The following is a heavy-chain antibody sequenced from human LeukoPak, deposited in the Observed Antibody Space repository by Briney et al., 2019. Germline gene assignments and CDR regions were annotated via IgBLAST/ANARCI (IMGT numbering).Heavy chain of an antibody. CDR3: AGDDWNNWFDP. J-gene: IGHJ5*02. D-gene: IGHD1-1*01. Sequence: SETLSLTCTVSGGSISTYYWTWIRQPPGKGLEWIGYIYSSGTTKYNPSLKSRVTISLDISKNQFSLKLNSVTAADTPVYYCAGDDWNNWFDPWGRGTLVIVSS. CDR2: IYSSGTT. CDR1: GGSISTYY. V-gene: IGHV4-59*01.